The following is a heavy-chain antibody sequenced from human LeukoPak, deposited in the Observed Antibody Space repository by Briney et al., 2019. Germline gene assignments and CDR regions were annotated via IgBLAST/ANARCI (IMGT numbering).Heavy chain of an antibody. V-gene: IGHV1-18*01. J-gene: IGHJ4*02. D-gene: IGHD1-26*01. Sequence: ASVKVSCKASGYSFVLFGVSWVRQAPGQGLEWMGWIDSHNGDRNYADKFQDRVTMTTDTSTTTSYMELRSLRSDDTAVYYCARVVSGSLYGDFDFWGQGTLVTGSA. CDR2: IDSHNGDR. CDR3: ARVVSGSLYGDFDF. CDR1: GYSFVLFG.